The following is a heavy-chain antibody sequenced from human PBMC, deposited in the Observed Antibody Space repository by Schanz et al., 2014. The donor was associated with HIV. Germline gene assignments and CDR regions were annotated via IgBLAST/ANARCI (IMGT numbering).Heavy chain of an antibody. CDR1: GFTFRKSG. D-gene: IGHD3-10*01. CDR3: SRVGGWGAFDF. V-gene: IGHV3-30*19. Sequence: QVQLVESGGGVVQPGRSLRLSCAASGFTFRKSGMQWVRQAPGKGLEWVAVMSYDGTNKYYADSVKGRFTISRDNSKNTLYLQMSSLRAEDTAVYYCSRVGGWGAFDFWGQGTMLTVSS. J-gene: IGHJ3*01. CDR2: MSYDGTNK.